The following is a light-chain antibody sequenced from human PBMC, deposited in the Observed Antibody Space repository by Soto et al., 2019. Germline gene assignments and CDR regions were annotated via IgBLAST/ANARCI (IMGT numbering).Light chain of an antibody. CDR2: EGS. V-gene: IGLV2-23*01. J-gene: IGLJ2*01. CDR3: CSYAGSSNVV. Sequence: QSVLTQPASVSGSPGQSITISCTGTSSDVGSYNLVSWYQQHPGKAPKLMSYEGSKRPSGVSNRFSGSKSGNTASLTISGLQAEDEADYYCCSYAGSSNVVFGGGTKLTVL. CDR1: SSDVGSYNL.